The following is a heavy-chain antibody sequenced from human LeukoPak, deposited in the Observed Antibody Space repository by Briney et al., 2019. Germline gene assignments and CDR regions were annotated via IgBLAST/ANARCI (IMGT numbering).Heavy chain of an antibody. V-gene: IGHV3-7*01. D-gene: IGHD3/OR15-3a*01. CDR2: IGKDGSGN. Sequence: GGSLRLSCAASGFTFSSYWMSWVRQAPGKGLEWVANIGKDGSGNHYADSVKGRFTISRDNAKNSLYLQMNSLRADDTAVYYCARDLDYYATDYWGQGTLVTVSS. CDR1: GFTFSSYW. CDR3: ARDLDYYATDY. J-gene: IGHJ4*02.